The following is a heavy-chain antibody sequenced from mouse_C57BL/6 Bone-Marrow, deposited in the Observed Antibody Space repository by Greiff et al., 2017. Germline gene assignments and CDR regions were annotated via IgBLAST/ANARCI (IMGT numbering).Heavy chain of an antibody. D-gene: IGHD4-1*01. V-gene: IGHV1-81*01. CDR2: IYPRSGNT. J-gene: IGHJ1*03. CDR3: ASGGELGDVEG. Sequence: VQLQQSGAELARPGASVKLSCKASGYTFTSYGISWVKQRTGQGLEWIGEIYPRSGNTYYNEKFKGKATLTADKSSSTAYLELRSLASEDSAVYSCASGGELGDVEGWGTGTTVTVST. CDR1: GYTFTSYG.